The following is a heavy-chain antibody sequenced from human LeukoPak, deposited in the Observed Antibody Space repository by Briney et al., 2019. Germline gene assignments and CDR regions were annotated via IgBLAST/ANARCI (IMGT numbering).Heavy chain of an antibody. CDR1: GFTFSSSG. Sequence: TGGSLRLSCAASGFTFSSSGMHWVRQAPGKGLEWVALIWYDGSNEYYADSVKGRFTISRDNSKNTLYLQMNSLRVDDTAVYFCARDSLDDYYDSRPLDHWGQGTLVSVSS. J-gene: IGHJ4*02. CDR3: ARDSLDDYYDSRPLDH. D-gene: IGHD3-22*01. CDR2: IWYDGSNE. V-gene: IGHV3-33*01.